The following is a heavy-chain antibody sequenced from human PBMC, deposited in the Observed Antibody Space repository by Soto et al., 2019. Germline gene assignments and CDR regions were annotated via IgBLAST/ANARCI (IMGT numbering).Heavy chain of an antibody. V-gene: IGHV1-24*01. CDR3: ATDRKRPYLYYGSGSSLPADVP. Sequence: ASVKVSCKVSGYTLTELSMHWVRQAPGKGLEWMGGFDPEDGETIYAQKFQGRVTMTEDTSTDTAYMELSSLRSEDTAVYYCATDRKRPYLYYGSGSSLPADVPWGQGTLVTVSS. CDR2: FDPEDGET. CDR1: GYTLTELS. D-gene: IGHD3-10*01. J-gene: IGHJ5*02.